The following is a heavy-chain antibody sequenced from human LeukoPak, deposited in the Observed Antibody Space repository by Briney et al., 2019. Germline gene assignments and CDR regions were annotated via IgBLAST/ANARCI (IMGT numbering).Heavy chain of an antibody. CDR2: ISISSNYI. V-gene: IGHV3-21*01. J-gene: IGHJ4*02. CDR1: GFTFSRYS. CDR3: ARHSSAYYCDY. D-gene: IGHD3-22*01. Sequence: GGSLRPSCAASGFTFSRYSMNWVRQAPGKGLEWVSSISISSNYIYYADSVKGRFTISRDNAKNSLYLQVNSLRAGDTAVYYCARHSSAYYCDYWGQGTLVTVSS.